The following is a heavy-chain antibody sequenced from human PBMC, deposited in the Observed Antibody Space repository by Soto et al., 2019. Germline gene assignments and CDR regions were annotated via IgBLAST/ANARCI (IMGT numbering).Heavy chain of an antibody. J-gene: IGHJ6*03. CDR2: IWYDGSNK. D-gene: IGHD6-13*01. CDR1: GFTFSSYG. CDR3: ARDPRWSGSYYYDYYMDV. V-gene: IGHV3-33*01. Sequence: QVQLVESGGGVVQPGRSLRLSCAASGFTFSSYGMHWVRQAPGKGLEWVAVIWYDGSNKYYADSVKGRFTISRDNSKNTLYLQMNSLRAEDTAVYYCARDPRWSGSYYYDYYMDVWGKGTTVTVSS.